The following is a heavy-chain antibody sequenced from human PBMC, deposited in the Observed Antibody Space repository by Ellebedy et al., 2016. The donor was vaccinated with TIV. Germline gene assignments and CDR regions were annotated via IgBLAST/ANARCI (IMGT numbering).Heavy chain of an antibody. J-gene: IGHJ4*02. CDR2: ISYDGSNK. CDR1: GFTFSSYG. V-gene: IGHV3-30*03. Sequence: GESLKISXAASGFTFSSYGMHWVRQAPGRGLEWVAVISYDGSNKYYADSVKGRFTISRDNAKNSLYLQMNSLRAEDTAVYYCARGDEYYDILTGYYYFDYWGQGTLVTVSS. D-gene: IGHD3-9*01. CDR3: ARGDEYYDILTGYYYFDY.